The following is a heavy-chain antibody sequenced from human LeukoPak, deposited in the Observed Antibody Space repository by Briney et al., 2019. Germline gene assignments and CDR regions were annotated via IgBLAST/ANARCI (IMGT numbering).Heavy chain of an antibody. Sequence: SETLSLTCTVSADSISSSYWSWIRQPPGKGLEWIGYIYYSGSINYNPSLKSRVSISIDTSKNQISLRLSSVTAADPAVYYCARHGRASGWDYFDYWGQGARVTVSS. V-gene: IGHV4-59*08. CDR2: IYYSGSI. D-gene: IGHD6-19*01. CDR3: ARHGRASGWDYFDY. CDR1: ADSISSSY. J-gene: IGHJ4*02.